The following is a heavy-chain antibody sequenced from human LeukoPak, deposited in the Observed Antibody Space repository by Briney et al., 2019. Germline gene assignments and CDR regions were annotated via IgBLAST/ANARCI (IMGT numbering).Heavy chain of an antibody. CDR3: ARGEGSGSYGYHDY. CDR1: GYRFTSYG. D-gene: IGHD3-10*01. CDR2: ISGYNGNT. Sequence: EASVKVSCKTSGYRFTSYGISWVRQAPGQGLEWMGWISGYNGNTNHADSRDFAQKYQGRVTMTTDKSTSTAYMELRSLRSDDTAMYYCARGEGSGSYGYHDYWGQGTLVTVSS. J-gene: IGHJ4*02. V-gene: IGHV1-18*01.